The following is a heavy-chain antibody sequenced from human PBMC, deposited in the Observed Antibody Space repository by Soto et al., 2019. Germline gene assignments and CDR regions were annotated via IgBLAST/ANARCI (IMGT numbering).Heavy chain of an antibody. V-gene: IGHV4-4*01. CDR1: GDSMDNNRW. J-gene: IGHJ4*02. Sequence: QVQLQESGPGLVKPSETLSLTCAVFGDSMDNNRWWSWVRQSPGKGLVWIGEVTHSGSTNYHPSPKRLLTIPLDMSKNPLSLRLSSVNASDTAVFCCARLKVSRFCGDVVVFDYWGLGTVVTVSS. CDR3: ARLKVSRFCGDVVVFDY. CDR2: VTHSGST. D-gene: IGHD2-8*01.